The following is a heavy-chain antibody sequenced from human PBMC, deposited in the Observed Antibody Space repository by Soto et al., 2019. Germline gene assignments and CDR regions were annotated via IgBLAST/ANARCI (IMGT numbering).Heavy chain of an antibody. J-gene: IGHJ5*02. V-gene: IGHV1-18*01. CDR3: ARVASAGQLNNWFDP. CDR1: GYTFTSYG. CDR2: ISAYNGNT. Sequence: SVKVSCKASGYTFTSYGISWVRQAPGQGLEWMGWISAYNGNTNYAQKLQGRVTMTTDTSTSTAYMELRSLRSDDTAVYYCARVASAGQLNNWFDPWGQGTLVTVPQ. D-gene: IGHD6-6*01.